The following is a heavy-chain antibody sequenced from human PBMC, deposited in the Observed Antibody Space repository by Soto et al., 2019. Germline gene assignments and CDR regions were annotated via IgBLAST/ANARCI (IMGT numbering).Heavy chain of an antibody. CDR3: ARAAIGGLLDAFDI. Sequence: ASVKVSCKASGYTFTSYGISWVRQAPGQGLEWMGWISAYNGNTNYAQKLQGRVTMTTDTSTSTAYMELRSLRSDDTAVYFCARAAIGGLLDAFDIWGQGTMVTVSS. D-gene: IGHD2-15*01. CDR1: GYTFTSYG. V-gene: IGHV1-18*01. J-gene: IGHJ3*02. CDR2: ISAYNGNT.